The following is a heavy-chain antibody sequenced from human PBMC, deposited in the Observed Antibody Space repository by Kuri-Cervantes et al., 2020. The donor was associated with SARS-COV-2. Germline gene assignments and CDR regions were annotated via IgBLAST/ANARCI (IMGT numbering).Heavy chain of an antibody. CDR1: GYSFTSYW. V-gene: IGHV5-51*01. CDR3: AKTVTTARDTFDI. D-gene: IGHD4-17*01. J-gene: IGHJ3*02. Sequence: KVSCKGSGYSFTSYWIGWVRQMPGKGLEWMGFIYPSDSDTRYNPSFQGQVNISANKAISTAYLQWSSLNASDNAMYYCAKTVTTARDTFDIWVQGTMVTVSS. CDR2: IYPSDSDT.